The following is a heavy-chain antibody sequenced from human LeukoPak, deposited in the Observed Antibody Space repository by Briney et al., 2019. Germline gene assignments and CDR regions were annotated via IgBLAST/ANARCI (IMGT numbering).Heavy chain of an antibody. V-gene: IGHV3-23*01. J-gene: IGHJ5*02. CDR3: AKEGVDDSNYSFDP. D-gene: IGHD4-11*01. CDR2: VSGSGGST. CDR1: GFTFSSYA. Sequence: GGSLTLSCAASGFTFSSYAMSWLRPAPGKGLKGVLGVSGSGGSTYYADPVKGRFTISRDNSKNTLYLQMNSLRAEDTAVYYCAKEGVDDSNYSFDPWGEGTLVTVSS.